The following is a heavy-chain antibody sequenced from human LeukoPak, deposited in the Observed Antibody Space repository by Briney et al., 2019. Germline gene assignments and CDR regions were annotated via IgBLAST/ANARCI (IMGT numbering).Heavy chain of an antibody. V-gene: IGHV3-21*04. CDR2: ISSSSSYI. CDR3: AKDGGLWFGKESWFDP. CDR1: GFTFSSYS. Sequence: SGGSLRPSCAASGFTFSSYSMNWVRQAPGKGLEWVSSISSSSSYIYYADSVKGRFTISRDNAKNSLYLQMNSLRGEDTAVYLCAKDGGLWFGKESWFDPWGQGTLVTVSS. J-gene: IGHJ5*02. D-gene: IGHD3-10*01.